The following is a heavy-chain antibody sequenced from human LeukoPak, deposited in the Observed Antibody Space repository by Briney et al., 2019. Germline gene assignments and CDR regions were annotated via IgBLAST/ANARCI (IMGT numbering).Heavy chain of an antibody. J-gene: IGHJ4*02. D-gene: IGHD6-19*01. CDR1: GGSISSYY. Sequence: SETLSLTCTVSGGSISSYYWSWIRQPPGKGLEWIGYIYYSGSTNYNPSLKSRVTISVDTSKNQFSLQLNSVTPEDTAVYYCARELSSELPFDYWGQGTLVTVSS. V-gene: IGHV4-59*12. CDR2: IYYSGST. CDR3: ARELSSELPFDY.